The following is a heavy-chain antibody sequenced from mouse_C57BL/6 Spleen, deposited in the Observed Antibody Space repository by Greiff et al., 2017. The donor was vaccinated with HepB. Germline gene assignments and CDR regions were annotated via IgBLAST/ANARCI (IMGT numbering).Heavy chain of an antibody. Sequence: EVKLVESGGGLVKPGGSLKLSCAASGFTFSDYGMHWVRQAPEKGLEWVAYISSGSSTIYYADTVKGRFTISRDNAKNTLFLQMTSLRSEDTAMYYCARQATVVATGFDYWGQGTTLTVSS. D-gene: IGHD1-1*01. CDR2: ISSGSSTI. CDR1: GFTFSDYG. J-gene: IGHJ2*01. CDR3: ARQATVVATGFDY. V-gene: IGHV5-17*01.